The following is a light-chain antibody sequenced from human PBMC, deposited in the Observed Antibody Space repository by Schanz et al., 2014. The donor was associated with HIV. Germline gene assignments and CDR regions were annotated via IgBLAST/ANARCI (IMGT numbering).Light chain of an antibody. Sequence: QSALTQPASVSGSPGQSITISCIGTSSDIGTYNYVSWYQQLPGKAPKLIIYDVSNRPSEISYRFSGSKSGHAASLTISGLQAEDEADYYCCSYAGSRSLVFGGGTKLTVL. CDR2: DVS. CDR1: SSDIGTYNY. J-gene: IGLJ3*02. CDR3: CSYAGSRSLV. V-gene: IGLV2-14*03.